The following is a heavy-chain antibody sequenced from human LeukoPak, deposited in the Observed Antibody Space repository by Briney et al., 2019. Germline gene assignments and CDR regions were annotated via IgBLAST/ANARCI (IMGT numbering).Heavy chain of an antibody. J-gene: IGHJ6*03. CDR2: ISWNSGSI. D-gene: IGHD2-21*01. Sequence: PGGSLRLSCAASGFTFNDYAMHWVRQAPGKGLEWVSGISWNSGSIGYADSVKGRFTISRDNAKNSLYLQMNSLRAEDTALYYCAKDLRAHRYYYMDVWGKGTTVTISS. CDR3: AKDLRAHRYYYMDV. CDR1: GFTFNDYA. V-gene: IGHV3-9*01.